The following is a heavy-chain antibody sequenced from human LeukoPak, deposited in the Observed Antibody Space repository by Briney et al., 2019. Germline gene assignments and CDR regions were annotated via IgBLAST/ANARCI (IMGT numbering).Heavy chain of an antibody. D-gene: IGHD5-12*01. Sequence: ASVKVSCKASGYTFTGYYMHWVRQAPGQGLEWMGWINPNSGGTNYAQKFQGWVTMTTDTSTGTAYMDLRSLRSDDTAVYYCARVGYSGHEPTGRDAFDIWGQGTMVTVSS. CDR2: INPNSGGT. CDR3: ARVGYSGHEPTGRDAFDI. J-gene: IGHJ3*02. V-gene: IGHV1-2*04. CDR1: GYTFTGYY.